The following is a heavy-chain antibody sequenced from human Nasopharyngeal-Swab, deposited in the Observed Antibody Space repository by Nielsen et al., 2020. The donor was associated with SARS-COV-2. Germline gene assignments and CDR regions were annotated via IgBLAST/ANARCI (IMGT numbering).Heavy chain of an antibody. CDR1: GFFFRDYG. CDR2: IWYDGIKK. D-gene: IGHD2-15*01. V-gene: IGHV3-33*01. Sequence: SLKISCVASGFFFRDYGMHWVRQTSGMGLEWVAVIWYDGIKKYYGDYVKGRFTISRDISMNTLYLQMNSLRVEDTAVYYCARDSDTNSQYSQFDYWGQGTQVTVSS. J-gene: IGHJ4*02. CDR3: ARDSDTNSQYSQFDY.